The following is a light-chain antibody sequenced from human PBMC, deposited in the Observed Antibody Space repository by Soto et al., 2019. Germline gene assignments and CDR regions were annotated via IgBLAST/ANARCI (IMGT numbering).Light chain of an antibody. J-gene: IGLJ7*01. CDR1: SSDVGDNDY. Sequence: QSALTQAASASGSPVQSITISCTGTSSDVGDNDYVSWYKHHPGKAPKVLICEVSNRTSWYPHCFSGSKSGNTASLTISGLQAEDAPEYYCASYSTNRTLLFGGDTHVTV. CDR3: ASYSTNRTLL. CDR2: EVS. V-gene: IGLV2-14*01.